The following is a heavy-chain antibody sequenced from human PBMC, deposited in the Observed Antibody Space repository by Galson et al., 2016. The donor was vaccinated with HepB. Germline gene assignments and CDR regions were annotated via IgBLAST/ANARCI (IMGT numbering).Heavy chain of an antibody. D-gene: IGHD3-9*01. V-gene: IGHV3-48*02. CDR3: ARGPPFYDIVTGYHHFDL. CDR2: ISSSSRTI. J-gene: IGHJ4*02. Sequence: SLRLSCAASGFSFSSYSMNWVRQAPGKGLEWVSFISSSSRTIYYADSVKGRFTISRDKGKTSLYLEMKSLRDDDTAVYYCARGPPFYDIVTGYHHFDLWGQGTLVTVAS. CDR1: GFSFSSYS.